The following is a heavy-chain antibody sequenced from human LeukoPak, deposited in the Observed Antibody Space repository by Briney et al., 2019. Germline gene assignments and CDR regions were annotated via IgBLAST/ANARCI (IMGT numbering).Heavy chain of an antibody. CDR2: IYYSGST. CDR1: GGSISSSHYF. J-gene: IGHJ4*02. D-gene: IGHD3-3*01. Sequence: SETLSLTCTVSGGSISSSHYFWRWIRQPPGKGLERIGNIYYSGSTYYNPSLKSRVTISVDTSKNQLSLKLSSVTAADTAVYYCAGVQKLRAVLRFLEWLLPFHYWGQGTLVTVSS. CDR3: AGVQKLRAVLRFLEWLLPFHY. V-gene: IGHV4-39*01.